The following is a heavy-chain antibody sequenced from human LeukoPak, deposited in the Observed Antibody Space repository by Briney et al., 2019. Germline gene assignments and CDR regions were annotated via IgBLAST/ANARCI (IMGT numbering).Heavy chain of an antibody. CDR2: IYPGDSDT. D-gene: IGHD3-22*01. CDR1: GCSFITYW. CDR3: ARLYSSGSYRAFDY. V-gene: IGHV5-51*01. Sequence: GGALKSSCKGSGCSFITYWIGWVRQMPGKGLEWMGIIYPGDSDTRYSPSFQGQGTISADKSINTSYLQWSSLKASDTAMYYCARLYSSGSYRAFDYWGQGTLVTVAS. J-gene: IGHJ4*02.